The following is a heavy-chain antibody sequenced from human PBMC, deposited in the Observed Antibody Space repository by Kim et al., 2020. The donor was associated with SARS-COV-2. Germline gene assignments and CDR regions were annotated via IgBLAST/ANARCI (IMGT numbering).Heavy chain of an antibody. CDR2: ISGSGGST. V-gene: IGHV3-23*01. D-gene: IGHD4-4*01. CDR3: AKEAMGAMTTVTSYYFDY. CDR1: GFTFSSYA. Sequence: GGSLRLSCAASGFTFSSYAMSWVRQAPGKGLEWVSAISGSGGSTYYADSVKGRFTISRDNSKNTLYLQMNSLRAEDTAVYYCAKEAMGAMTTVTSYYFDYWGQGTLVTVSS. J-gene: IGHJ4*02.